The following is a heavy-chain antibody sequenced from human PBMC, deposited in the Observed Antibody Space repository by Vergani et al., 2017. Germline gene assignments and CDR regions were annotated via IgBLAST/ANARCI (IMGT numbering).Heavy chain of an antibody. D-gene: IGHD6-19*01. V-gene: IGHV3-7*01. J-gene: IGHJ4*02. CDR3: ARDRASSGWMPLDY. Sequence: EVQLVESGGGLVQPGGSLRLSCAASGFTFSSYWMSWVRQAPGKGLEWVANIKQDGSEKYYVDSVTGRFTISRDNAKNSLYLQMNSLRAEDTAVYYCARDRASSGWMPLDYWGQGTLVTVSS. CDR2: IKQDGSEK. CDR1: GFTFSSYW.